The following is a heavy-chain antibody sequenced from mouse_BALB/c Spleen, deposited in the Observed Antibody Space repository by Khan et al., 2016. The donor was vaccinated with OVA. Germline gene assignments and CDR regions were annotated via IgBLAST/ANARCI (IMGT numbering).Heavy chain of an antibody. CDR1: GFAFSSYD. J-gene: IGHJ1*01. V-gene: IGHV5-12-1*01. Sequence: EVELVESGGGLVKPGGSLKLSCTASGFAFSSYDMSWVRQTPEKRLEWVAYISSGGDSTYSSDTVKGRFTISRDNANNTLYLQMNSLKSEDTAIYYCTRRPGYFDVWGAGTKVTGSS. CDR2: ISSGGDST. CDR3: TRRPGYFDV.